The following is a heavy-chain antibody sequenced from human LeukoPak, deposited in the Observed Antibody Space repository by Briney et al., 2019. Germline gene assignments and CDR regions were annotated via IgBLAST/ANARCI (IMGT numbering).Heavy chain of an antibody. J-gene: IGHJ4*01. CDR2: VNIDGSSV. CDR1: GFTVSSFW. V-gene: IGHV3-74*01. D-gene: IGHD2-15*01. Sequence: GGSLRLSCATSGFTVSSFWMHWVRQAPGKGRVWLSRVNIDGSSVAYAVSVKGRFTISRDNAKASPYLQMNSLKAENTAVYYCASGVQGTSWIVNWGRGTLVTVSS. CDR3: ASGVQGTSWIVN.